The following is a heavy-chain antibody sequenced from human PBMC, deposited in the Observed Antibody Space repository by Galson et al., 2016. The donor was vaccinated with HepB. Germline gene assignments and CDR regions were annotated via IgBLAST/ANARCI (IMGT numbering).Heavy chain of an antibody. CDR1: GGSISTNGYY. J-gene: IGHJ4*02. D-gene: IGHD5-18*01. Sequence: SETLSLTCTVSGGSISTNGYYWGWVRQPPGKGLEWIGSIYYTGTTYYNPSLKSRVSISVDTSKNQFSLRLSSVTAADTAMYYCASRGFTYGNDWGQGTLVTVSS. CDR2: IYYTGTT. CDR3: ASRGFTYGND. V-gene: IGHV4-39*01.